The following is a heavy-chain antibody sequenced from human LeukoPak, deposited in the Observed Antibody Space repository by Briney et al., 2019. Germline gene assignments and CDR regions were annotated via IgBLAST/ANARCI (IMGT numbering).Heavy chain of an antibody. CDR1: GFTFSNYW. CDR2: IKQDGSEK. CDR3: ARVTRTYMDV. J-gene: IGHJ6*03. Sequence: PGGSLRLSCAASGFTFSNYWMSWVRQAPGKGLEWVANIKQDGSEKYYVDSVKGRFTISRDNAKNSLYLQMNSLGAEDTAVYYCARVTRTYMDVWGKGTTVTVSS. V-gene: IGHV3-7*01.